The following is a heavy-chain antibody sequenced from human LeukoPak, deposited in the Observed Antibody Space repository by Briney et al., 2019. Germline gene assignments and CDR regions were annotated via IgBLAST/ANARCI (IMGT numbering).Heavy chain of an antibody. CDR3: ARLGGDSSSWYPDY. V-gene: IGHV7-4-1*02. CDR2: INTNTGNP. Sequence: ASVKVSCKASGGTFSSYAISWVRQAPGQGLEWMGWINTNTGNPTYAQGFTGRFVFSLDTSVSTAYLQISSLKAEDTAVYYCARLGGDSSSWYPDYWGQGTLVTVSS. J-gene: IGHJ4*02. CDR1: GGTFSSYA. D-gene: IGHD6-13*01.